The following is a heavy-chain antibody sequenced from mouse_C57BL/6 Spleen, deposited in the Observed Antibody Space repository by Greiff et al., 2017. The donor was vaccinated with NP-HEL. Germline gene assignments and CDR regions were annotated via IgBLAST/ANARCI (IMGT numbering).Heavy chain of an antibody. J-gene: IGHJ1*03. V-gene: IGHV1-53*01. CDR2: INPSNGGT. CDR1: GYTFTSYW. CDR3: ARIYYYGSSPYFDV. D-gene: IGHD1-1*01. Sequence: QVQLQQSGTELVKPGASVKLSCKASGYTFTSYWMHWVKQRPGQGLEWIGNINPSNGGTNYNEKFKSKATLTVDKSSSTAYMQLSSLTSEDSAVYDCARIYYYGSSPYFDVWGTGTTVTVSS.